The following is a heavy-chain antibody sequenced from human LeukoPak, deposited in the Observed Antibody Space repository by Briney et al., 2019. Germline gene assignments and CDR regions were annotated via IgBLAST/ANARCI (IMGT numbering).Heavy chain of an antibody. CDR1: GYTFTGCY. CDR3: ANTYYYGSGSYPGGY. J-gene: IGHJ4*02. D-gene: IGHD3-10*01. CDR2: INPSSGGT. V-gene: IGHV1-2*02. Sequence: ASVKVSCKASGYTFTGCYMHWVRQAPGQGLEWMGWINPSSGGTNYAQKFQGRVTMTRDTSISTAYMELSRLRSDDTAVYYCANTYYYGSGSYPGGYWGQGTLVTVSS.